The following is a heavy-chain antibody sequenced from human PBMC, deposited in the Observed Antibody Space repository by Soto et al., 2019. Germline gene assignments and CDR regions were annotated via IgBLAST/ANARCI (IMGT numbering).Heavy chain of an antibody. D-gene: IGHD1-20*01. V-gene: IGHV3-23*01. J-gene: IGHJ4*02. CDR2: ISVSGDDT. Sequence: GGSLRLSCAASGFSFSSFFVSWVRQAPGRGLEWVSDISVSGDDTYYADSVKGRFTVSRDNSKNTLYLQMDSLRAEDTALYYCAIRGSSATYFDNNWGLGTLVTVSS. CDR1: GFSFSSFF. CDR3: AIRGSSATYFDNN.